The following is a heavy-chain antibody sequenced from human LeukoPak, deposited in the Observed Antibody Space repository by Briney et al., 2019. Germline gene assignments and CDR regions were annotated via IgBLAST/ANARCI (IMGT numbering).Heavy chain of an antibody. Sequence: SETLSLTCTVSGGSISSYYWSWIRQPPGKGLEWIGYIYYSGSTNYNPSLESRVTISVDTSKNQFSLKLSSVTAADTAVYYCARDAVVPAAIGGVFDYWGQGTLVTVSS. CDR1: GGSISSYY. V-gene: IGHV4-59*12. CDR3: ARDAVVPAAIGGVFDY. J-gene: IGHJ4*02. D-gene: IGHD2-2*01. CDR2: IYYSGST.